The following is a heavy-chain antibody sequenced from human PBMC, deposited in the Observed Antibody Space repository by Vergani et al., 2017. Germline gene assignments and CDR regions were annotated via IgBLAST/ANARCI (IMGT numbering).Heavy chain of an antibody. V-gene: IGHV3-15*01. Sequence: EVQLVESGGGLVKPGGSLRLSCAASGFTFSNAWMSWVRQAPGKGLEWVGRIKSKTDGGTTDYAAPVKGRFTISRDDSENTLYLQMNSLKTEDTAVYYCTTEPPCGCSSTSCWFNYWGQGTLVTVSS. CDR3: TTEPPCGCSSTSCWFNY. D-gene: IGHD2-2*01. CDR1: GFTFSNAW. J-gene: IGHJ4*02. CDR2: IKSKTDGGTT.